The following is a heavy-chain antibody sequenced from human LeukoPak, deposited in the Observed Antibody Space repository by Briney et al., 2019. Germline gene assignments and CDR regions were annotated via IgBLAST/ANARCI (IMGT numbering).Heavy chain of an antibody. D-gene: IGHD3-22*01. V-gene: IGHV3-48*02. Sequence: PGGSLRLSCAASGFSFSSSSMNWVRQAPGKGLEWVSYISSRSTTMYYADSVKGRFTISRDNAKNSLYLQMNSLRDEDTAVYYCARAYYDSSDYYYEGYFQDWGQGTLVTVSS. J-gene: IGHJ1*01. CDR2: ISSRSTTM. CDR1: GFSFSSSS. CDR3: ARAYYDSSDYYYEGYFQD.